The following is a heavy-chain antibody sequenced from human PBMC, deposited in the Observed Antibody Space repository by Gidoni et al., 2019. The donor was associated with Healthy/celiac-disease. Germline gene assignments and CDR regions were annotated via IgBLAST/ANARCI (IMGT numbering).Heavy chain of an antibody. CDR3: ARAPRGSRDYVWGSYRPGDYYYGMDV. CDR1: GGSISSYY. Sequence: QVQLQESGPGLVKPSETLSLTCTVSGGSISSYYWSWIRQPPGKGLEWIGYIYYSGSTNYNPSLKSRVTISVDTSKNQFSLKLSSVTAADTAVYYCARAPRGSRDYVWGSYRPGDYYYGMDVWGQGTTVTVSS. CDR2: IYYSGST. D-gene: IGHD3-16*02. J-gene: IGHJ6*02. V-gene: IGHV4-59*01.